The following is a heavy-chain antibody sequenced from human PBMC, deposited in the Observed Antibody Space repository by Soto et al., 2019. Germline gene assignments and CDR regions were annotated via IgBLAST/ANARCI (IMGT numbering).Heavy chain of an antibody. V-gene: IGHV3-23*01. CDR1: VFSFSTYS. J-gene: IGHJ6*01. Sequence: PGGSLRLSCAGSVFSFSTYSMSWARQAPGKGLECVSAISGSGGSSYYADSVKGRFSISRDNSRNTLFLQMNSLRAQDTAVYYCSRGVGYSNDYRMEVWGQGTTVTVSS. CDR3: SRGVGYSNDYRMEV. D-gene: IGHD6-13*01. CDR2: ISGSGGSS.